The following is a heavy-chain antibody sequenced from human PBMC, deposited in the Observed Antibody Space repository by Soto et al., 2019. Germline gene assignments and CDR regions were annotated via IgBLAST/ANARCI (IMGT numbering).Heavy chain of an antibody. CDR3: ARESEGLTSNFDY. J-gene: IGHJ4*02. CDR1: GFTFTRYS. V-gene: IGHV3-21*01. Sequence: KPGGSLRLSCAASGFTFTRYSMNWVRQAPGKGLEWVSSISSTTNYIYYADSMKGRFTVSRDNAKNSVYLDMNSLSAEDTAVYYCARESEGLTSNFDYWGQGTLVTVSS. CDR2: ISSTTNYI.